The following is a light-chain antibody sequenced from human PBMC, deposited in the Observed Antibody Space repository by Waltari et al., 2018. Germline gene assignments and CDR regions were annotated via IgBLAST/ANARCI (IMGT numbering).Light chain of an antibody. Sequence: QSALTPPASVSVSPGQSITISCTGTSSDIGAYNYVSWYQQYPGKAPKLMIYEVNNRPSGVSNRFSGSKSGNTASLTISGLQAEDEADYYCNSYTTSSFYVFGTGTKVTVL. V-gene: IGLV2-14*01. CDR3: NSYTTSSFYV. CDR1: SSDIGAYNY. CDR2: EVN. J-gene: IGLJ1*01.